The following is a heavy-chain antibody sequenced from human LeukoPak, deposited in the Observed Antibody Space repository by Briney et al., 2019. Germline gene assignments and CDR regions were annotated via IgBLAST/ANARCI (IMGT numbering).Heavy chain of an antibody. CDR2: IYYSGST. V-gene: IGHV4-4*02. J-gene: IGHJ4*02. D-gene: IGHD6-19*01. Sequence: SETLSLTCAVSGGSISSTNWWSWVRQPPGKGLEWIGYIYYSGSTNYNPSLKSRVTISVDTSKNQFSLKLSSVTAADTAVYYCARHFPSYSSGWDGIDYWGQGTLVTVSS. CDR1: GGSISSTNW. CDR3: ARHFPSYSSGWDGIDY.